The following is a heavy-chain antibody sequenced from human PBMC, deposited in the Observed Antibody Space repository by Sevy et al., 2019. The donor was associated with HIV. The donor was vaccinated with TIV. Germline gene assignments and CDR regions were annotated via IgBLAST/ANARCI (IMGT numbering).Heavy chain of an antibody. D-gene: IGHD1-26*01. CDR3: TAGVGASDFDY. CDR1: GFTFSNAW. V-gene: IGHV3-15*01. J-gene: IGHJ4*02. Sequence: GGSLRLSCAASGFTFSNAWMSWVRQAPGKGLEWVGRIKSKTEGATRDFAAPVKGRLLISRDDSRNTVYLQMNSLKTEETAVYDCTAGVGASDFDYWGQGTLVTVSS. CDR2: IKSKTEGATR.